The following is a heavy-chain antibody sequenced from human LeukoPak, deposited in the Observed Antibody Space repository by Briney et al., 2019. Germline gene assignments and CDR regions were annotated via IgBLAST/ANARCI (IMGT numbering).Heavy chain of an antibody. CDR1: GFTFSTYA. Sequence: QSGGSLRLSCAASGFTFSTYAMSWVRQAAGKGLEWVSLISGSGGGTYYADSVKGRFTISRDDSKSTLYLQMNSLRAEDTAVYYCARDPMLNGPQSPDYWGQGTLVTVSS. D-gene: IGHD1-1*01. J-gene: IGHJ4*02. CDR3: ARDPMLNGPQSPDY. CDR2: ISGSGGGT. V-gene: IGHV3-23*01.